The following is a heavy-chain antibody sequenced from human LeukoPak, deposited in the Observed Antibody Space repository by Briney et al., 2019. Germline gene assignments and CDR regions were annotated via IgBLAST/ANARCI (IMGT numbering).Heavy chain of an antibody. CDR2: MNPNSGGT. Sequence: ASVKVSCKTSGYTFTGYFMHWVRQAPGQGLEWMGWMNPNSGGTNYAQKFQGRVTMTRDTSISTAYMELTNLTSDDTAVYYCARFYDSTGYFLDYWGQGTLVTVSS. CDR1: GYTFTGYF. CDR3: ARFYDSTGYFLDY. D-gene: IGHD3-22*01. V-gene: IGHV1-2*02. J-gene: IGHJ4*02.